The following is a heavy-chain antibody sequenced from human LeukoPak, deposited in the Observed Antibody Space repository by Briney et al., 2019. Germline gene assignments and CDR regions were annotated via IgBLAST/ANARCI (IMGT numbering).Heavy chain of an antibody. CDR2: IKSDGST. J-gene: IGHJ1*01. D-gene: IGHD3-22*01. CDR3: ARAPSEIGGYYPEYFRH. V-gene: IGHV3-74*01. Sequence: GGSLRLSCAASGFTFSTYWMHWVRQAPGKGLVWVSRIKSDGSTSYADSVKGRFTISRDNANNTLSLQMNSLRPEDTGVYYCARAPSEIGGYYPEYFRHWGQGTLVTVSS. CDR1: GFTFSTYW.